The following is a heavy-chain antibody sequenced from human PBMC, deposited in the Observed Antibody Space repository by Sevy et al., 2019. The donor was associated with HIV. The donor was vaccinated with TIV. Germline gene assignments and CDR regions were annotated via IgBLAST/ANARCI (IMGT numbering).Heavy chain of an antibody. CDR1: GGSITSLY. D-gene: IGHD1-26*01. J-gene: IGHJ4*02. CDR3: AGENAWGRGYS. Sequence: SETLSLTCTVSGGSITSLYWNWIRQPPGKGLEWIANIYYNGHINYNPSLKSRVTLSLDPCKNQFSLRLSSVTAADTAMYYCAGENAWGRGYSWGQGTLVTVSS. V-gene: IGHV4-59*11. CDR2: IYYNGHI.